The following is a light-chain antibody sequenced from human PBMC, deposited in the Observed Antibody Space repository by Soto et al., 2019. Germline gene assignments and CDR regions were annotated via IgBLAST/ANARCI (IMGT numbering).Light chain of an antibody. CDR1: SSNIGNNP. J-gene: IGLJ3*02. Sequence: QSVLTKPPSMSEAPRQRVTISCSGSSSNIGNNPVNCYQQLPGKAPKLLIYPDSLLPSGVSDRFSGSKSGTAASLAISGLQSEDEGDYYCTSWDDTLNGWVFGGGTKVTVL. V-gene: IGLV1-36*01. CDR2: PDS. CDR3: TSWDDTLNGWV.